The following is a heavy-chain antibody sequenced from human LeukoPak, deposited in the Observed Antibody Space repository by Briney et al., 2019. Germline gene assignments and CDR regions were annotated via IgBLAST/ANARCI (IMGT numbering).Heavy chain of an antibody. CDR3: LLIILGGSSQH. D-gene: IGHD3-3*01. CDR2: IKSDGQIT. CDR1: GFTFNTNS. J-gene: IGHJ1*01. Sequence: GGSLRLSCAASGFTFNTNSMNWVRQVPGKGLVWVSRIKSDGQITTYADSVKGRFTTSRDNAKNTFYLQMNSLRVEDAAVYYCLLIILGGSSQHWGQGTLVSVSS. V-gene: IGHV3-74*01.